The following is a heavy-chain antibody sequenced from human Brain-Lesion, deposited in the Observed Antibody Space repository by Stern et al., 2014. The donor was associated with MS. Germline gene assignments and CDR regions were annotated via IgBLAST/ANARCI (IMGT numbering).Heavy chain of an antibody. CDR2: IKADGTEK. CDR3: AGVYNTIYGIVTQRGSGMDV. V-gene: IGHV3-7*01. D-gene: IGHD3-3*01. J-gene: IGHJ6*02. Sequence: EDQLVESGGGLVQPGGSLTMSCTDAGFTFGNYWMTWVRQAPGKGLEWVANIKADGTEKNYVDSVKGRFTISRDNARNALYLQMNSLRVEDTALYYWAGVYNTIYGIVTQRGSGMDVWGQGTTVIVSS. CDR1: GFTFGNYW.